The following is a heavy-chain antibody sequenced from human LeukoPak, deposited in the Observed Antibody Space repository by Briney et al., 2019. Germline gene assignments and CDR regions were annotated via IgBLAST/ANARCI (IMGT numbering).Heavy chain of an antibody. Sequence: SETLSLTCTVSGGSISSYYWSWIRQPPGKGLEWIGYIYYSGSTNYNPSLQSRVTISVDTSKNQFSLKLTSVTAADTAVYYCARHYEVDPFDYWGQGTLVTVSS. CDR2: IYYSGST. CDR1: GGSISSYY. CDR3: ARHYEVDPFDY. J-gene: IGHJ4*02. D-gene: IGHD3-3*01. V-gene: IGHV4-59*08.